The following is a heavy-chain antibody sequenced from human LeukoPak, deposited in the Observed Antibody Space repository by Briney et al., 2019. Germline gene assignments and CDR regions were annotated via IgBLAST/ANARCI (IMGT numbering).Heavy chain of an antibody. J-gene: IGHJ1*01. D-gene: IGHD3-22*01. CDR1: GYTFTGYY. V-gene: IGHV1-18*04. Sequence: ASVTVSCKASGYTFTGYYIHWVRQAPGQGLEWMGWISAYNGNTNYAQKLQGRVTMTTDTSTSTAYMELRSLRSDDTAVYYCARAPGEYYDSSGYYREYFHHWGQGALVTVSS. CDR2: ISAYNGNT. CDR3: ARAPGEYYDSSGYYREYFHH.